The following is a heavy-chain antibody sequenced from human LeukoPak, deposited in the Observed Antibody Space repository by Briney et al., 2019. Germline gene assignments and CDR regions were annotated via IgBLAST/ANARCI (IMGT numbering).Heavy chain of an antibody. Sequence: SETLSLTCTVSGGSISSGSYYWSWIRQPAGKGLEWIGRIYTSGSTNYNPSLKSRVTMSVDTSKNQFSLKLSSVTAADTAVYYCARCLGYYDSSGRNWFDPWGQGTLVTVSS. V-gene: IGHV4-61*02. D-gene: IGHD3-22*01. J-gene: IGHJ5*02. CDR2: IYTSGST. CDR1: GGSISSGSYY. CDR3: ARCLGYYDSSGRNWFDP.